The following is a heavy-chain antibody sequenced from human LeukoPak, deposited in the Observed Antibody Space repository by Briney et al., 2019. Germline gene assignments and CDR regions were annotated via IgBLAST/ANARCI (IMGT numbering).Heavy chain of an antibody. V-gene: IGHV3-30*02. J-gene: IGHJ4*02. Sequence: PGGSLRLSCAASGLTFSSYGMHWVRQAPGKGLEWVAFIRYDGSNKYYADSVKGRFTISRDNSKNTLYLQMNSLRAEDTAVYYCAKRRNTVVVPAAEIDYWGQGTLVTVSS. CDR2: IRYDGSNK. D-gene: IGHD2-2*01. CDR3: AKRRNTVVVPAAEIDY. CDR1: GLTFSSYG.